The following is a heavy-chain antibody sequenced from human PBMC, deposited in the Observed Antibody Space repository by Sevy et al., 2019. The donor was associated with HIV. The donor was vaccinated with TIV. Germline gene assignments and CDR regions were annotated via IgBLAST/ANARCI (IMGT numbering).Heavy chain of an antibody. CDR1: GFTFSDYY. CDR2: ISSSGSTI. D-gene: IGHD3-10*01. CDR3: ARLITMVRGSVGRYYYYGMDV. J-gene: IGHJ6*02. V-gene: IGHV3-11*04. Sequence: GGSLRLSCAASGFTFSDYYMIWIRQAPGKGLEWVSYISSSGSTIYYADSVKGRFTISRDNAKNSLYLQMNSLRAEDTAVYYCARLITMVRGSVGRYYYYGMDVWGQGTTVTVSS.